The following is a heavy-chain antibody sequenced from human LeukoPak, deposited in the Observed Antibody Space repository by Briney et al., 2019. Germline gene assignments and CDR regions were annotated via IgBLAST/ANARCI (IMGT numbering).Heavy chain of an antibody. CDR3: ARLRENYYDSKFD. J-gene: IGHJ4*02. CDR2: IGGSNYYRGST. Sequence: PSETLSLTCTVSGASISSSAYYWGWIRQPPGKGLEWIGSIGGSNYYRGSTYYNPSLKSRVTISVDTSKNQFSLKLSSVTAADTAVYYCARLRENYYDSKFDWGQGTLVTVSS. V-gene: IGHV4-39*07. CDR1: GASISSSAYY. D-gene: IGHD3-22*01.